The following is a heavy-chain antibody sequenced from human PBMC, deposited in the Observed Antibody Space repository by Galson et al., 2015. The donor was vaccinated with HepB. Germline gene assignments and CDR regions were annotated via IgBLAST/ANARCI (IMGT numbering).Heavy chain of an antibody. D-gene: IGHD5-12*01. CDR2: IYYRGNT. V-gene: IGHV4-30-4*01. Sequence: SLTCTVSGGSISNVDSYWSWIRQAPGKGLEWIGYIYYRGNTYYNLSLKSRITTSVDTSNNHFSLELSSVTAADTAVYYCARLRIGGYSGYAFDYWGQGTLVTVSS. J-gene: IGHJ4*02. CDR3: ARLRIGGYSGYAFDY. CDR1: GGSISNVDSY.